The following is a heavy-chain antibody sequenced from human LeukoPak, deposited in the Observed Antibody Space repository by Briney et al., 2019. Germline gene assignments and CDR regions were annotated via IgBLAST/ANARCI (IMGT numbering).Heavy chain of an antibody. Sequence: SVKVSCKASGGTFSSYAISWVRQAPGQGLEWMGGIIPIFGTANYAQKFQGRVTIATDESTSTAYMELSSLRSEDTAVYYCARLWFGELRDYGMDVWGQGTTVTVSS. CDR1: GGTFSSYA. CDR2: IIPIFGTA. V-gene: IGHV1-69*05. CDR3: ARLWFGELRDYGMDV. J-gene: IGHJ6*02. D-gene: IGHD3-10*01.